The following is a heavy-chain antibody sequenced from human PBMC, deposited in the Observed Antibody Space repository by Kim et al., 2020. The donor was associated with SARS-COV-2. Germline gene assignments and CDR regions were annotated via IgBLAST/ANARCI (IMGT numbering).Heavy chain of an antibody. CDR3: ARLKWGGVGY. Sequence: STYYTPSLKRRVTISVDTSKTQFSLKLSSVTAADTAVYYCARLKWGGVGYWGQGTLVTVSS. CDR2: ST. J-gene: IGHJ4*02. V-gene: IGHV4-39*01. D-gene: IGHD1-26*01.